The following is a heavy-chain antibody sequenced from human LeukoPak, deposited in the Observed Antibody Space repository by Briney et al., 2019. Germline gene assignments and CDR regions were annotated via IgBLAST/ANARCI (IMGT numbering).Heavy chain of an antibody. CDR2: ISNSGSTI. Sequence: GGSLRLSCAASGFTFSIFEMNWVRQAPGKGVGWIAYISNSGSTIYYADSVKGRFTIPRDNAKNSLYLQTNSLRAEDTAVYYCARDPGSTWRAFDFWGQGTMVTVSS. V-gene: IGHV3-48*03. CDR1: GFTFSIFE. CDR3: ARDPGSTWRAFDF. J-gene: IGHJ3*01. D-gene: IGHD6-13*01.